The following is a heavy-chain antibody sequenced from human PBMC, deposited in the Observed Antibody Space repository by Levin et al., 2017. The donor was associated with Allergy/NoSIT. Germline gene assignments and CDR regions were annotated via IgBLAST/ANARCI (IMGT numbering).Heavy chain of an antibody. Sequence: SCTASGFTFSTFGMHWVRQAPGKGLEWVALISYDGSNKYYADSVKGRFTVSRDNSENTLYLQINSLRPEDTAVYYCAKGGTVVSWDWGQGTLVTVSS. CDR2: ISYDGSNK. V-gene: IGHV3-30*18. D-gene: IGHD4-23*01. CDR3: AKGGTVVSWD. CDR1: GFTFSTFG. J-gene: IGHJ4*02.